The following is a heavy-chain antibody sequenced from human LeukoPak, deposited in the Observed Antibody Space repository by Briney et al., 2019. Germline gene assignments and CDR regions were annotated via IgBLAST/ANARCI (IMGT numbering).Heavy chain of an antibody. V-gene: IGHV3-30*02. J-gene: IGHJ6*02. CDR2: IRDGSNK. CDR3: ARVTNSVVATIPLRPNYYYYGMDV. CDR1: GFTFSGYG. D-gene: IGHD5-12*01. Sequence: GGSLRLSCAASGFTFSGYGMNWVRQAPGKGLEWVAFIRDGSNKYYADSVKGRFTISRDNFKNTLYLEMNSLRAEDTAVYYCARVTNSVVATIPLRPNYYYYGMDVWGQGTTVTVSS.